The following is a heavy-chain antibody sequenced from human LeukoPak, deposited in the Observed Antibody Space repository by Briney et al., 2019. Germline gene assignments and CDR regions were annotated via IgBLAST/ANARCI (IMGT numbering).Heavy chain of an antibody. J-gene: IGHJ1*01. D-gene: IGHD2-21*02. CDR2: IHYSGST. Sequence: SETLSLTCTVSGGSIRSYYWSWNRQPPGKGLEWIGYIHYSGSTNYNPSLKSRVTISVDTSKKQFSLKLSSVTAADTAVYYCAGGDPAAYFQHWGQGTLVTVSS. V-gene: IGHV4-59*01. CDR3: AGGDPAAYFQH. CDR1: GGSIRSYY.